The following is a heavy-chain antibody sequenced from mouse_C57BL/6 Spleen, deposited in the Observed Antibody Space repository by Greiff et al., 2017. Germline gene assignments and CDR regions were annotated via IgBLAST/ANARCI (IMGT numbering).Heavy chain of an antibody. CDR2: IYPGDGDT. CDR1: GYAFSSYW. Sequence: QVHVKQSGAELVKPGASVKISCKASGYAFSSYWMNWVKQRPGKGLEWIGQIYPGDGDTNYNGKFKGKATLTADKSSSTAYMQLSSLTSEDSAVYFCARSPYYYAMDYWGQGTSVTVSS. J-gene: IGHJ4*01. CDR3: ARSPYYYAMDY. V-gene: IGHV1-80*01.